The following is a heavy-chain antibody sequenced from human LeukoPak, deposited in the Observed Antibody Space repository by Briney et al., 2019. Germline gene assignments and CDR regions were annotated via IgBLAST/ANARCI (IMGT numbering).Heavy chain of an antibody. V-gene: IGHV3-23*01. D-gene: IGHD2-21*01. J-gene: IGHJ1*01. CDR2: ISGSGGST. CDR3: AKAPDSDVSC. CDR1: GFTFSSYA. Sequence: SGGSLRLSCAASGFTFSSYAMSWVRQAPGKGLECVSAISGSGGSTYYADSVKGRFTISRDNSKNTLYLQINSLRAQDTALYYCAKAPDSDVSCWGQGTLVTGSS.